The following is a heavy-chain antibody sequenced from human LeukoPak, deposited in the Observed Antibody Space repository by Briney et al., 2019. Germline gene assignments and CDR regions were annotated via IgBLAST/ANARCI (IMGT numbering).Heavy chain of an antibody. J-gene: IGHJ4*02. V-gene: IGHV4-61*02. D-gene: IGHD1-20*01. CDR1: GGSISSGSYY. Sequence: SQTLSLTCTVSGGSISSGSYYWSWIRQPAGKGLEWIGRIYTSGSTNYNPSLKSRVTSSVDTSTNQLFLRLTSVTAADTAVYYCVRGHRDNWHLDFAHWGPGTLVTVSS. CDR2: IYTSGST. CDR3: VRGHRDNWHLDFAH.